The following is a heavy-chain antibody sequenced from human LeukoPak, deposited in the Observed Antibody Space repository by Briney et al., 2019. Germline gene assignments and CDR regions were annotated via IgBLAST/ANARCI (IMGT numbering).Heavy chain of an antibody. CDR1: GFTFSSYV. CDR3: ARDPYSGNYGAYYYYYMDV. V-gene: IGHV3-21*06. CDR2: ITSSSSYI. J-gene: IGHJ6*03. D-gene: IGHD1-26*01. Sequence: GGSLRLSCAASGFTFSSYVMNWVRQAPGKGLEWVSSITSSSSYIYYADSVKGRFTISRDNAKNSLYLQMDSLRVEDTAEYYCARDPYSGNYGAYYYYYMDVWGKGTTVTVSS.